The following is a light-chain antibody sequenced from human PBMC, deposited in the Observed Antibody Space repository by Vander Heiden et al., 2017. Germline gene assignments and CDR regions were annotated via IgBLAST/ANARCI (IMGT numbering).Light chain of an antibody. Sequence: ETVLKQSPGTLSLSPGERATLSCRASQSVSGGRYLAWYQQKPGQAPRLLIHDASTRATGIPDSFSGSGSGTDFTLTINRLESEDCAVYYCQQYGDSPLTFGGGTKVEIK. J-gene: IGKJ4*01. V-gene: IGKV3-20*01. CDR2: DAS. CDR3: QQYGDSPLT. CDR1: QSVSGGRY.